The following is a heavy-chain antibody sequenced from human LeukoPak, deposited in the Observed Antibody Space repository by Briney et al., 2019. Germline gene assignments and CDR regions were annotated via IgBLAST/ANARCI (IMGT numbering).Heavy chain of an antibody. Sequence: SETLSLTCAVYGGSFSGYYWSWIRQPPGKGLEWIGEINHSGSTNYNPSLKSRVTISVDTSKNQFSLKLSSVTAADTAVYYCARGPKRWLQLSADFDYWGQGTPVTVSS. CDR3: ARGPKRWLQLSADFDY. V-gene: IGHV4-34*01. D-gene: IGHD5-24*01. CDR1: GGSFSGYY. J-gene: IGHJ4*02. CDR2: INHSGST.